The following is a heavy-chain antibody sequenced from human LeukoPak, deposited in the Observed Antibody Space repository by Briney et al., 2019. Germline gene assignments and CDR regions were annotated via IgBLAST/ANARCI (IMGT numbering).Heavy chain of an antibody. J-gene: IGHJ4*02. V-gene: IGHV3-21*04. D-gene: IGHD6-13*01. CDR3: ARDLSSSWYGGAAYYFDY. CDR2: ISSSSSYI. CDR1: GFTFSSYS. Sequence: GGSLRLSCAASGFTFSSYSMNWVRQAPGKGLEWVSSISSSSSYIYYADSVKGRFTISRDNAKNSLYLQMNSLRAEDTAVYYCARDLSSSWYGGAAYYFDYWGQGTLVTVSS.